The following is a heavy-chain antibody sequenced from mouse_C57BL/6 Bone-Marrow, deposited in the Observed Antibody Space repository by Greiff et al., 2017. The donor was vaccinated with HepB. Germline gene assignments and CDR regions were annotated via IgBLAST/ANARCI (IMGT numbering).Heavy chain of an antibody. Sequence: EVHLVESGGGLVQPGGSLKLSCAASGFTFSDYYMYWVRQTPEKRLEWVAYISNGGGSTYYPDTVKGRFTISRDNAKNTLYLQMSRLKSEDTAMYYCARHHDSKGYFDYWGQGTTLTVSS. J-gene: IGHJ2*01. CDR3: ARHHDSKGYFDY. V-gene: IGHV5-12*01. D-gene: IGHD2-5*01. CDR2: ISNGGGST. CDR1: GFTFSDYY.